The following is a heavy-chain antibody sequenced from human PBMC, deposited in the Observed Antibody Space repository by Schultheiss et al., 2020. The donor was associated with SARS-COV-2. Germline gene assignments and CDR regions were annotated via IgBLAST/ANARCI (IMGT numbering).Heavy chain of an antibody. V-gene: IGHV1-8*01. CDR1: GYTFTSYD. CDR2: ISAYNGNT. D-gene: IGHD3-22*01. Sequence: ASVKVSCKASGYTFTSYDINWVRQATGQGLEWMGWISAYNGNTNYAQKLQGRVTMTRNTSISTAYMELSSLRSEDTAVYYCARRDSSAWASWFDPWGQGTLVTVSS. J-gene: IGHJ5*02. CDR3: ARRDSSAWASWFDP.